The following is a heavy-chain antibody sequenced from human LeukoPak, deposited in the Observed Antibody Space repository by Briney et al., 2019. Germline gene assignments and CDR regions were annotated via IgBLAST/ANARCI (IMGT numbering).Heavy chain of an antibody. Sequence: GGSLRLSCAASGFTVSSNYMNWVRQAPGKGLEWISSISSSSSYIYYADSVKGRFTISRDNAKNSLYLQMNSLRAEDTAVYYCARDLGDTSCHPWGQGTLVTVSS. CDR3: ARDLGDTSCHP. CDR1: GFTVSSNY. V-gene: IGHV3-21*01. D-gene: IGHD2-2*01. J-gene: IGHJ5*02. CDR2: ISSSSSYI.